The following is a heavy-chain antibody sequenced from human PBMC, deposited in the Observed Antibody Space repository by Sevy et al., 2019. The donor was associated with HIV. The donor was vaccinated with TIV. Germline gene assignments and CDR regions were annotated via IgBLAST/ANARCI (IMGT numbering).Heavy chain of an antibody. CDR2: ISAYNGNT. Sequence: ASVKVSCKASGYTFTSYGISWVRQAPGQGLEWMGWISAYNGNTNYAQKLQGRVTMTTDTSTSTAYMELRSLRSDDTAVYYCARDPKRYCSGGSCSEYFQHWGQGTLVTVSS. CDR1: GYTFTSYG. V-gene: IGHV1-18*01. CDR3: ARDPKRYCSGGSCSEYFQH. J-gene: IGHJ1*01. D-gene: IGHD2-15*01.